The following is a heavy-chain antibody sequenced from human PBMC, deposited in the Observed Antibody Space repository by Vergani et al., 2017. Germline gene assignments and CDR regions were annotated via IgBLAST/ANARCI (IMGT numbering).Heavy chain of an antibody. V-gene: IGHV1-69*08. CDR3: AREGSGSYYNYYYGMDV. CDR2: IIPILGIA. D-gene: IGHD3-10*01. J-gene: IGHJ6*02. Sequence: QVQLVQSGAEVKKPGSSVKVSCKACGGTFSSYTISWVRQAPGQGLEWMGRIIPILGIANYAQKFQGRVTITADKSTSTAYTELSSRRSEDTAVYYCAREGSGSYYNYYYGMDVWGQGTTVTVSS. CDR1: GGTFSSYT.